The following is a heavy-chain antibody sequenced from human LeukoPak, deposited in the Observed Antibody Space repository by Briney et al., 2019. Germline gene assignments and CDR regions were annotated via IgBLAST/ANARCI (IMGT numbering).Heavy chain of an antibody. V-gene: IGHV4-30-2*01. J-gene: IGHJ4*02. D-gene: IGHD3-16*01. CDR1: GCSISSGGYS. Sequence: QPSETLSLTCTVSGCSISSGGYSWTWIRQPPGKGLEWLGYIYHSGSTHYNPSLRSRVTISVDRSKNQFSLDLTSVTAADTAVYYCTRVWAGQLDYWGQGILVTVSS. CDR2: IYHSGST. CDR3: TRVWAGQLDY.